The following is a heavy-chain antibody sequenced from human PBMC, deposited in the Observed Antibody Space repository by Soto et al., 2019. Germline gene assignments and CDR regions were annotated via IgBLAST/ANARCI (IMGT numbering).Heavy chain of an antibody. Sequence: PSETLSLTCTVSGGSISSNYWTWIRQPPGKGLEWIGYVYNSGSTNYNPSLKSRVSISIDTSKNQFSLKLSSVTAADTAVYYCARGGVVVVSYALDAWGQGTTVTVSS. V-gene: IGHV4-59*01. CDR3: ARGGVVVVSYALDA. CDR1: GGSISSNY. D-gene: IGHD2-21*01. CDR2: VYNSGST. J-gene: IGHJ6*02.